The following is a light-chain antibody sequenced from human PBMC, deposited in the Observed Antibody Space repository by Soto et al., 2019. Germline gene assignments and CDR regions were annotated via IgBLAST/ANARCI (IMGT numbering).Light chain of an antibody. CDR2: GAS. J-gene: IGKJ1*01. CDR1: QSVTTN. Sequence: EVVMTQSPATLSVSPGERATLSRRASQSVTTNMAWYQQKPGQAPRLLIYGASTRATGIPARFSGSGSGTDFTLQPEDSATYYCQQTFGTPQTFGQGTKVDIK. V-gene: IGKV3-15*01. CDR3: QQTFGTPQT.